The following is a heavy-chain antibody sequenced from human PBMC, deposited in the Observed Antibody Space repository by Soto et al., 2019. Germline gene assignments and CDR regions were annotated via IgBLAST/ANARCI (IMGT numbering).Heavy chain of an antibody. CDR3: ATSIHYYGMDV. CDR1: GHTLTELS. CDR2: FDPEDGET. J-gene: IGHJ6*02. V-gene: IGHV1-24*01. Sequence: ASVKVSCKISGHTLTELSIHWVRQAPGKGLEWMGGFDPEDGETIYAQKFQGRVTMTEDTSTDTAYMELSSLRSEDTAVYYCATSIHYYGMDVWGQGTTVTVS.